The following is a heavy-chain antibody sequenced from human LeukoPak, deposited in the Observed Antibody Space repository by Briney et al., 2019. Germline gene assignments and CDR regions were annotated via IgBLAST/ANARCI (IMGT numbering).Heavy chain of an antibody. CDR3: ARSSGQSPPSDY. CDR2: IWYDGSNK. CDR1: GFTFSSYG. J-gene: IGHJ4*02. D-gene: IGHD3-22*01. V-gene: IGHV3-33*01. Sequence: PGRSLRLSCAASGFTFSSYGMHWVRQAPGKGLEWVAVIWYDGSNKYYADSVKGRFTISRDNSKNTLYLQMNGLRAEDTAVYYCARSSGQSPPSDYWGQGTLVTVSS.